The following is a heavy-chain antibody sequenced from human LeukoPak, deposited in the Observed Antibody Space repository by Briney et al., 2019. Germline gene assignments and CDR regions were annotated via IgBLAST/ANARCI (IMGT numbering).Heavy chain of an antibody. CDR1: GFTFSTYW. Sequence: GGSLRLSCAASGFTFSTYWMSWVRQAPGKGLEWVANIKQDGSEKKYVDSVKGRFTISRDNAKNSLYLQMNSLRAEDTAMYYCARDLDSSSWWNWFDPWGQETLVTVSS. V-gene: IGHV3-7*01. J-gene: IGHJ5*02. D-gene: IGHD6-13*01. CDR3: ARDLDSSSWWNWFDP. CDR2: IKQDGSEK.